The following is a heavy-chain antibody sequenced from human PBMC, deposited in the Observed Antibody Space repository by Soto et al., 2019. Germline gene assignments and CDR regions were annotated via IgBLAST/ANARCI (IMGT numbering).Heavy chain of an antibody. Sequence: SETLSLTCTVSGGSISSYHWSWVRQPPGKGLEWIGYIYYSGSTNYNPSLKSRVTISLDTSKNQVSLKLSSVTAADTAVYYCARDRVIVTTTQSYYYGMDVWGQGTTVTVSS. CDR2: IYYSGST. V-gene: IGHV4-59*01. J-gene: IGHJ6*02. D-gene: IGHD5-12*01. CDR3: ARDRVIVTTTQSYYYGMDV. CDR1: GGSISSYH.